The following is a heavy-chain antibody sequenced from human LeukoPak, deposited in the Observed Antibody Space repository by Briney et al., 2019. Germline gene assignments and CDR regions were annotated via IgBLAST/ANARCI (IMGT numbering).Heavy chain of an antibody. V-gene: IGHV3-21*01. D-gene: IGHD6-19*01. J-gene: IGHJ4*02. CDR3: TRDLAVASDF. CDR1: GFTFSGYT. Sequence: KPGGSLRLSCAASGFTFSGYTMNWVRQAPGKGLEWVSSISGPSSHIYYADSLKGRFTTSRDNAKNSLYLQMNSLTGGDTAVYYCTRDLAVASDFWGQGTLVTVSS. CDR2: ISGPSSHI.